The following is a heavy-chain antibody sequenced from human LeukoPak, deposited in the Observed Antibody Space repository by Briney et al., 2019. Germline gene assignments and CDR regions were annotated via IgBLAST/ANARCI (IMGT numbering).Heavy chain of an antibody. D-gene: IGHD1-14*01. J-gene: IGHJ6*02. V-gene: IGHV1-8*01. CDR2: MNPNSGNT. CDR3: ARGGEPKGRYYYYGMDV. CDR1: GYTFTSYD. Sequence: ASVKVSCKASGYTFTSYDINWVRQATGRGLEWTGWMNPNSGNTGYAQKFQGRVTMTRNTSISTAYMELSSLRSEDTAVYYCARGGEPKGRYYYYGMDVWGQGTTVTVSS.